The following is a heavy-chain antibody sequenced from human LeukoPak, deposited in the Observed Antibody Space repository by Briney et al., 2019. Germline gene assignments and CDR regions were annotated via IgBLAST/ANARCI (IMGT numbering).Heavy chain of an antibody. V-gene: IGHV3-23*01. CDR1: GFTFSSYE. D-gene: IGHD5-24*01. Sequence: PGGSLRLSCAASGFTFSSYEMSWVRQAPGKGLEWVSTISAGGDSTYYADSVKGRFSISRDNSKNTLYLQMNSLRAEDTAVYYCARMATVLDYWGQGTVVTVSS. CDR3: ARMATVLDY. J-gene: IGHJ4*02. CDR2: ISAGGDST.